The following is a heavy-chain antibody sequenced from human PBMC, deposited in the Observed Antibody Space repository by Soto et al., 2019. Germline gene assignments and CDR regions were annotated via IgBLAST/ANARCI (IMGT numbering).Heavy chain of an antibody. V-gene: IGHV3-30-3*01. Sequence: QVQLVESGGGVVQPGRSLRLSCAASGFTFSNYAMHWVRQAPGKGLGWVAVISYGGNNTYYADSVKGRFNISRDNSRNTLYLQMNSLRAEDTAVYYCARDNYYGSGNYYNWFDPWGQGALVTVSS. CDR2: ISYGGNNT. D-gene: IGHD3-10*01. CDR3: ARDNYYGSGNYYNWFDP. J-gene: IGHJ5*02. CDR1: GFTFSNYA.